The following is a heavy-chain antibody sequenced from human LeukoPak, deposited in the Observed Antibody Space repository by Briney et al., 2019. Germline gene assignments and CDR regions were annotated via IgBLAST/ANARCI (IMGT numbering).Heavy chain of an antibody. CDR3: ARDQARFDSGSYYRFDY. D-gene: IGHD1-26*01. CDR1: GFTFSSYA. J-gene: IGHJ4*02. Sequence: GGSLRLSCAASGFTFSSYAMHWVRQAPGKGLEWVAVISYDGSNKYYADSVKGRFTISRDNSKNTLYLQMNSLRAEDTAVYYCARDQARFDSGSYYRFDYWGQGTLVTVSS. CDR2: ISYDGSNK. V-gene: IGHV3-30-3*01.